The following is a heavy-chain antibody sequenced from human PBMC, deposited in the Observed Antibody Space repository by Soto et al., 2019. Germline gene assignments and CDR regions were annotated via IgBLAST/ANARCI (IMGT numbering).Heavy chain of an antibody. J-gene: IGHJ3*02. D-gene: IGHD3-22*01. Sequence: ASVKVSCKASGYTFTRYDINWVRQATGQGLEWMGWMNPNSGNTGYAQKFQGRVTMTRNTSISTAYMELSSLRSEDTAVYYCASLSSCRYYDSSGYYAFDIWGQGTMVTVSS. V-gene: IGHV1-8*01. CDR2: MNPNSGNT. CDR3: ASLSSCRYYDSSGYYAFDI. CDR1: GYTFTRYD.